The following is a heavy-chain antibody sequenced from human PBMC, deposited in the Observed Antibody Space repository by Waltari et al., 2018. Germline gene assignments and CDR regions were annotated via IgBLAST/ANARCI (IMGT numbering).Heavy chain of an antibody. CDR1: GGSFGNYV. V-gene: IGHV1-69*10. D-gene: IGHD5-12*01. J-gene: IGHJ4*02. CDR2: ISPILGIA. CDR3: ARDQSTRDGYNLFL. Sequence: QVQLVQSGAEVKKPGSSVKVSCKASGGSFGNYVISWVRQAPGQGLEWMGGISPILGIADDAQKCQGRVTITADKSTSTSYMELSSLRSEDTAVYYCARDQSTRDGYNLFLWGQGTLVTVSS.